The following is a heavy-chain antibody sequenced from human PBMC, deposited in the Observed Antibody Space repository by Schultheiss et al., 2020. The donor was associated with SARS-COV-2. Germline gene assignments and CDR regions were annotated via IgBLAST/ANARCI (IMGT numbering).Heavy chain of an antibody. D-gene: IGHD6-13*01. J-gene: IGHJ6*03. CDR3: AKDPNPYSSSWSYYMDV. V-gene: IGHV3-33*03. CDR2: IWYDGSNK. Sequence: GGSLRLSCAASGFTFSTYTMNWVRQAPGKGLEWVAVIWYDGSNKYYADSVKGRFTISRDNAKNTLYLQMNSLRAEDTAVYYCAKDPNPYSSSWSYYMDVWGKGTTVTVSS. CDR1: GFTFSTYT.